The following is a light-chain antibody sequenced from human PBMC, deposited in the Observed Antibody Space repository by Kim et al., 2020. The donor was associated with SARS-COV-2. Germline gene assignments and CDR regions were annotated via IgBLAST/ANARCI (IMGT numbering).Light chain of an antibody. Sequence: QSVLTQPPSVSAAPGQQVTISCSGSSSNIGNNYVSWYQQLPGTAPKLLIYDNNKRPSGIPDRFAGPKSGTSATLGITGLQTGDEADYYCGTWDSSLSAVVFGGGTQLTVL. CDR2: DNN. CDR1: SSNIGNNY. J-gene: IGLJ2*01. CDR3: GTWDSSLSAVV. V-gene: IGLV1-51*01.